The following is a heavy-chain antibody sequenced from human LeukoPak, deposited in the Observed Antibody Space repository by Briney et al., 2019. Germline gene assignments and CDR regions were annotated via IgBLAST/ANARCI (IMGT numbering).Heavy chain of an antibody. CDR2: IYYSGST. J-gene: IGHJ4*02. Sequence: PSETLSLTCTVSGDSISSGGYFWSWIRQHPGKGLEWIGYIYYSGSTYYNPSLKSRVTISVDTSKNQFSLKLSSVTAADTTVYYCAREVAGHIDYWGQGTLVTVSS. CDR1: GDSISSGGYF. V-gene: IGHV4-31*03. CDR3: AREVAGHIDY.